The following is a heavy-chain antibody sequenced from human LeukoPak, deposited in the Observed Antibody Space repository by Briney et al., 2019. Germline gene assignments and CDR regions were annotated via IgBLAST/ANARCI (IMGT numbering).Heavy chain of an antibody. CDR3: AKTTGWNDLDAFDI. CDR1: GFTFSSYG. J-gene: IGHJ3*02. CDR2: ISYDGSNK. Sequence: PGGSLRLSCAASGFTFSSYGMHWVRQAPGKGLEWVAVISYDGSNKYYADSVKGRFTISRDNSKNTLYLQMNSLRAEDTAVYYCAKTTGWNDLDAFDIWGQGTMVTVSS. V-gene: IGHV3-30*18. D-gene: IGHD1-1*01.